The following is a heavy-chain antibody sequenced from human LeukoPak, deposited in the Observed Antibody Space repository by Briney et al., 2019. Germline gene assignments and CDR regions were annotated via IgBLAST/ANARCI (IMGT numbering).Heavy chain of an antibody. CDR1: GFTFSSHW. D-gene: IGHD5-12*01. CDR2: MDTDGSNI. J-gene: IGHJ4*02. CDR3: ARGGEGYNGPGFN. Sequence: GGSLRLSCAASGFTFSSHWMHWVRQAPGKGLVWVSRMDTDGSNINCADSVKGRFTISRDNARNTLYLQMNSLRAEDTAVYYCARGGEGYNGPGFNWGQGTLVTVSS. V-gene: IGHV3-74*01.